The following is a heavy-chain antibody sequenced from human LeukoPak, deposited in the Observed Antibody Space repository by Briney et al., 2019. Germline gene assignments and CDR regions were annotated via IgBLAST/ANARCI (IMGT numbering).Heavy chain of an antibody. J-gene: IGHJ4*02. Sequence: SVKVSCKASGYTFTSYGISWVRQAPGQGLEWMGGIIPIFGTANYAQKFQGRVTITADKSTSTAYMELSSLRSEDTAVYYCARNLNDFWSGYYIFDYWGQGTLVTVSS. CDR3: ARNLNDFWSGYYIFDY. D-gene: IGHD3-3*01. CDR1: GYTFTSYG. V-gene: IGHV1-69*06. CDR2: IIPIFGTA.